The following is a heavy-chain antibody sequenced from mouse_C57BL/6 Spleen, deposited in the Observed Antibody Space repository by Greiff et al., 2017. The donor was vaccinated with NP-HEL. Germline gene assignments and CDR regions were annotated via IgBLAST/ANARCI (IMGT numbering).Heavy chain of an antibody. CDR1: GYSITSGFY. J-gene: IGHJ1*03. Sequence: ESGPGLVKPSQSLSLTCPVTGYSITSGFYWNWIRQFPGNKLEWMGYISYDGSNNYNPSLKNRISITRDTSKNQFFLKLNSVTTEDTATYYCARGGYGSYLYWYFDVWGTGTTVTVSS. D-gene: IGHD2-10*02. V-gene: IGHV3-6*01. CDR2: ISYDGSN. CDR3: ARGGYGSYLYWYFDV.